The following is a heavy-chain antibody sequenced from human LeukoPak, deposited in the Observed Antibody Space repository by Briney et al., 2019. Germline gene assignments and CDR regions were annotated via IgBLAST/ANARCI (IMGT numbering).Heavy chain of an antibody. CDR3: ATKTSLTYYYNRREVFGLDV. V-gene: IGHV4-34*01. D-gene: IGHD3-22*01. J-gene: IGHJ6*02. Sequence: PSVTLSLTCAGNVVPFSGNYWSWVRQPPGKGLEWMGEINHSRNTNYNPSLTSRVTISVDSSNSLFSLRLTSVTAADTAVYYCATKTSLTYYYNRREVFGLDVWGQGTTVTVSS. CDR1: VVPFSGNY. CDR2: INHSRNT.